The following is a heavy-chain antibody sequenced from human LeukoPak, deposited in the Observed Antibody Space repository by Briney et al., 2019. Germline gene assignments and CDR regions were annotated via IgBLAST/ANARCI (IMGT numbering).Heavy chain of an antibody. D-gene: IGHD2-8*02. J-gene: IGHJ6*02. CDR1: GYNFSSYH. V-gene: IGHV1-46*01. CDR2: INPSGGST. CDR3: ARAQVEYNNGPGSQGYYSYGMDV. Sequence: GASVKVSCKASGYNFSSYHMHWVRQAPGQGLEWMGIINPSGGSTSYAQKFQGRVTMTRDTSTSAVYMELSSLRSEDTAIYYCARAQVEYNNGPGSQGYYSYGMDVWGQGTTVTVSS.